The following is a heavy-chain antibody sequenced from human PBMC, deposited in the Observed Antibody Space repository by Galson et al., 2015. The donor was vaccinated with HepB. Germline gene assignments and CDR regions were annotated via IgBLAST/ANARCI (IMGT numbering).Heavy chain of an antibody. CDR3: ARGEMATIDY. Sequence: TLSLTCAVSGGSISSGGYSWSWIRQPPGKGLEWIGYIYHSGSTYYNPSLKSRVTISVDRSKNQFSLKLSSVTAADTAVYYCARGEMATIDYWGQGTLVTVSS. D-gene: IGHD5-24*01. CDR2: IYHSGST. CDR1: GGSISSGGYS. V-gene: IGHV4-30-2*01. J-gene: IGHJ4*02.